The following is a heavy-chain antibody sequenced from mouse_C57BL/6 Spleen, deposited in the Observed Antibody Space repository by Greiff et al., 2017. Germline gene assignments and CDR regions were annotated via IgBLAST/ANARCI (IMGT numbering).Heavy chain of an antibody. D-gene: IGHD2-3*01. CDR1: GFNIKNTY. Sequence: VQLQQSVAELVRPGASVKLSCTASGFNIKNTYMHWVKQRPEQGLEWIGRIDPANGNTTSAPKFQGKGPITADTSSNTAYLQLSSLASEDTAIYYCASWLLSDYFDYWGQGTTLTVSS. CDR3: ASWLLSDYFDY. V-gene: IGHV14-3*01. J-gene: IGHJ2*01. CDR2: IDPANGNT.